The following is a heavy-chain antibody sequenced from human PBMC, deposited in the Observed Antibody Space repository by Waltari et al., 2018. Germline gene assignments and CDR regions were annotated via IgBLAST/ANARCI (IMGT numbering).Heavy chain of an antibody. Sequence: QWYQRRVTITTDESTSTAYMELSSLRSEDTAVYYCARGASGRRDGYIDFDYWGQGTLVTVSS. V-gene: IGHV1-69*05. D-gene: IGHD5-12*01. J-gene: IGHJ4*02. CDR3: ARGASGRRDGYIDFDY.